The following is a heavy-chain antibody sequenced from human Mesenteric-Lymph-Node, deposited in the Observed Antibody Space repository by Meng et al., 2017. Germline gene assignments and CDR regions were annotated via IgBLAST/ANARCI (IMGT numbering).Heavy chain of an antibody. V-gene: IGHV3-66*02. CDR2: IYSGGST. CDR1: GFTVSSNY. CDR3: ARDNTALVWGAFDI. J-gene: IGHJ3*02. Sequence: GGSLRLSCAASGFTVSSNYMSWVRQAPGKGLEWVSVIYSGGSTYYADSVKGRFTISRDNSKNTLYLEMNSLRAEDTAVYYCARDNTALVWGAFDIWGQGTMVTV. D-gene: IGHD5-18*01.